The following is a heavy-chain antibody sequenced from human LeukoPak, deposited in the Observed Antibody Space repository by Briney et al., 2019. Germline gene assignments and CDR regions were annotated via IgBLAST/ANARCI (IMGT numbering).Heavy chain of an antibody. Sequence: SETLSLTCSVSGDSFSSSSYYWGWVRQPPGKGLEWIASINYSGSTYYNPSLKSRVSISGDTSKNQFSPRLSSVTVADTAVYYCARLSIVGATSPYYMDVWGKGTTVTV. D-gene: IGHD1-26*01. CDR3: ARLSIVGATSPYYMDV. J-gene: IGHJ6*03. CDR2: INYSGST. CDR1: GDSFSSSSYY. V-gene: IGHV4-39*01.